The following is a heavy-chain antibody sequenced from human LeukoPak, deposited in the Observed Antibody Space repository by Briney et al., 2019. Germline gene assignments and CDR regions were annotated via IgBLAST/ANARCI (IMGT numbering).Heavy chain of an antibody. CDR2: IYHSGST. D-gene: IGHD3-3*01. CDR1: GVSISSSNW. V-gene: IGHV4-4*02. CDR3: ATGRLYDFWSGYLHDAFDI. Sequence: SETLSLTCAVSGVSISSSNWWSWVRQPPGKGLEWIGEIYHSGSTNYNPSLKSRVTISVDKSKNQFSLKLSSVTAADTAVYYCATGRLYDFWSGYLHDAFDIWGQGTMVTVSS. J-gene: IGHJ3*02.